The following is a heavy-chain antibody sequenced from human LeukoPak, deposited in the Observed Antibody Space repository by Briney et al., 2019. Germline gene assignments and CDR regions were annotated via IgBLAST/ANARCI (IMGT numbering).Heavy chain of an antibody. V-gene: IGHV4-61*02. J-gene: IGHJ4*02. D-gene: IGHD3-10*01. CDR3: ARETAVHGGIEF. Sequence: ASETLSLTCSVSGVSISSGYYDWNWIRQPAGKGLEWIGRIYPASGSSSYNPSLQSRATILEDRSSNQFSLKLSAVTASDTALYYCARETAVHGGIEFWGQGIQVIVSS. CDR2: IYPASGSS. CDR1: GVSISSGYYD.